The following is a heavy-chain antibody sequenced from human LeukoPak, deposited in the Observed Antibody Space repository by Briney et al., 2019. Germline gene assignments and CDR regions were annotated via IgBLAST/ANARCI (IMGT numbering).Heavy chain of an antibody. CDR2: INPNSGGT. Sequence: GASVKVSCKASGYTFTGYYMHWVRQAPGQGLEWMGWINPNSGGTNYAQKFQGRVTMTRDTSISTAYMELSRLRSDDTAVYYCARELLRDIVLMAYAIGAFDIWGQGTMVTVSS. D-gene: IGHD2-8*01. V-gene: IGHV1-2*02. CDR1: GYTFTGYY. J-gene: IGHJ3*02. CDR3: ARELLRDIVLMAYAIGAFDI.